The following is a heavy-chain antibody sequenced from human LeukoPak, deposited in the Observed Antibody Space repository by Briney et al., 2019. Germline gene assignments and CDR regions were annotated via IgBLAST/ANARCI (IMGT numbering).Heavy chain of an antibody. CDR2: ISWNSGSI. D-gene: IGHD3-3*01. CDR1: GFTFDDYA. J-gene: IGHJ4*02. Sequence: GGSLRLSCAASGFTFDDYAMHWVRQAPGKGLEWVSGISWNSGSIGYADSVKGRFTISRDNAKNSLYLQMNSLRAEDTAVYYCARDSGYYGLAFDYWGQGTLVTVSS. V-gene: IGHV3-9*01. CDR3: ARDSGYYGLAFDY.